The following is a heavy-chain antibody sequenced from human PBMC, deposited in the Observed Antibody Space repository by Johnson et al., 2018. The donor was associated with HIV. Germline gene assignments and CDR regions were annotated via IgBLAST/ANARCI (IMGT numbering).Heavy chain of an antibody. J-gene: IGHJ3*02. CDR1: GFTVSSNY. CDR3: SNGGKYSSGWYESAFDI. CDR2: IYSGGST. Sequence: VQLVESGGGVVRPGGSLRLSCAASGFTVSSNYMSWVRQAPGKGLEWVSVIYSGGSTYYADSVKGRFTISRDNSKNTLYLQMNSLRAEDTAVYYWSNGGKYSSGWYESAFDIWGQGTMVTVSS. D-gene: IGHD6-19*01. V-gene: IGHV3-53*01.